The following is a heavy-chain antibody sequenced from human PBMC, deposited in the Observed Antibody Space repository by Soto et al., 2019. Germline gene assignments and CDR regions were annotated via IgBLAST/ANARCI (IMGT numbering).Heavy chain of an antibody. J-gene: IGHJ6*02. CDR2: IHPGDSET. V-gene: IGHV5-51*01. Sequence: GESLKISCKGSGYKFSRLWIGWVRQTPGKGLEWMGVIHPGDSETRYSPSFQGQVTMSADKSFNTVYLQWSSLKASDTAIYYCARHDFSIEYDYYYGMDVWGQGTTVTVSS. CDR3: ARHDFSIEYDYYYGMDV. CDR1: GYKFSRLW. D-gene: IGHD4-4*01.